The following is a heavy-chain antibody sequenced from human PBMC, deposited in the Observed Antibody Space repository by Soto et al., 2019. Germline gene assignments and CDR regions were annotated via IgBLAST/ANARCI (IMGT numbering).Heavy chain of an antibody. CDR1: GGTFSSYA. CDR3: AREGTRSANYYYGMDV. CDR2: IIPIFGTA. D-gene: IGHD3-3*01. Sequence: SVKVSCKASGGTFSSYAISWVRQAPGQGLEWMGGIIPIFGTANYAQKFQGRVTITADESTSTAYMELSSLRSEDTAVYYCAREGTRSANYYYGMDVWGQGTTVTVSS. J-gene: IGHJ6*02. V-gene: IGHV1-69*13.